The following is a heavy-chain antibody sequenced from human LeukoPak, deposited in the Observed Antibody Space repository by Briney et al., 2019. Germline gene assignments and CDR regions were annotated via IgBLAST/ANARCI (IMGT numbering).Heavy chain of an antibody. CDR3: ARDLGYYRADY. D-gene: IGHD1-26*01. CDR2: SYSGGDT. V-gene: IGHV3-66*01. Sequence: PGGSLRLSCAASGFTVSRNYMSWVRQAPGKGLEWVSVSYSGGDTYYPDSVKGRFTVSRDNAKNSLYLQMNSLRAEDTAVYYCARDLGYYRADYWGQGTLVTVSS. CDR1: GFTVSRNY. J-gene: IGHJ4*02.